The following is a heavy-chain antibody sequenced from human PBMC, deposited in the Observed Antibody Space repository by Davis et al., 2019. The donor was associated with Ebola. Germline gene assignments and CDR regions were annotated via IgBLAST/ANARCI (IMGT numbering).Heavy chain of an antibody. CDR3: AREQQLTPHYYYGMDV. J-gene: IGHJ6*02. CDR2: ISSSGSTI. Sequence: PGGSLRLSCAASGFTFSSYEMNWVRQAPGKGLEWVSYISSSGSTIYYADSVKGRFTISRDNAKNSLYLQMNSLRAEDTAVYYCAREQQLTPHYYYGMDVWGQGTTVTVSS. V-gene: IGHV3-48*03. CDR1: GFTFSSYE. D-gene: IGHD6-13*01.